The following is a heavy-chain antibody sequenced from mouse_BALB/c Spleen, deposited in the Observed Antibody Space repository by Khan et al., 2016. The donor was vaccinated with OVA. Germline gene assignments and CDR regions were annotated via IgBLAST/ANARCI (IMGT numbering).Heavy chain of an antibody. J-gene: IGHJ2*01. Sequence: EVQLQESGPGLVKPSQSLSLTCTVTGYSITSGYAWNWIRQFPGNKLEWMGYISYSDFTSYTPSLKSRISITRDTSKNQFFLQLNSVTTEDTATYYCARGNYYGYYFDYWGQGTTLTVSS. CDR3: ARGNYYGYYFDY. CDR1: GYSITSGYA. CDR2: ISYSDFT. D-gene: IGHD1-1*01. V-gene: IGHV3-2*02.